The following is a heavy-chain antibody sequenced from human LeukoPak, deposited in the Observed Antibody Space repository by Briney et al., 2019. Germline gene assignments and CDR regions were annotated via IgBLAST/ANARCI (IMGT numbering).Heavy chain of an antibody. Sequence: GGSLRLSCAAYGFTVITNDMTWVRQAPGKGLEWVSLLYSDGNTKYADSVQGRFTISRDNSKNTLYLEMNSLSPDDTAVYYCARGVQPLAANTLAYWGQGTLVTVSS. J-gene: IGHJ4*02. CDR2: LYSDGNT. CDR1: GFTVITND. CDR3: ARGVQPLAANTLAY. D-gene: IGHD3-16*01. V-gene: IGHV3-53*01.